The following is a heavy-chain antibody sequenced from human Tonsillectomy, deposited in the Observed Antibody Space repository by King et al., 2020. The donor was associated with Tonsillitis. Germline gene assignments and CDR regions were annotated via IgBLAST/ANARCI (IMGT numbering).Heavy chain of an antibody. V-gene: IGHV3-30*02. CDR3: AKEPNYYNGSGYSSRGNAFVT. CDR1: GFTFSSYG. D-gene: IGHD3-22*01. J-gene: IGHJ3*02. Sequence: VQLVESGGGVVQPGGSLRLSCAASGFTFSSYGMHWVRQAPGKGLEWVAFIRYDGSNKYYADSVKGRFTISRDNSKNTLYLQMNSLRAEDTAVYYCAKEPNYYNGSGYSSRGNAFVTWGKGTMVTVSP. CDR2: IRYDGSNK.